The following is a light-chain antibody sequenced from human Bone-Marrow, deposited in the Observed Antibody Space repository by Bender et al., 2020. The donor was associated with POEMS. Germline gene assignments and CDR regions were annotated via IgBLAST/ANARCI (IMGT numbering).Light chain of an antibody. Sequence: QSALTQPPSASGSPGQSVTISCTGTSSDVGSDYNSVSWYQQHPGKAPKLIIYEVTERPSGVPDRFSGSRSGNTASLTVSGLQAEDEADYYCGSYTTSNSWVFGGGTKLTVL. CDR3: GSYTTSNSWV. V-gene: IGLV2-8*01. CDR1: SSDVGSDYNS. J-gene: IGLJ3*02. CDR2: EVT.